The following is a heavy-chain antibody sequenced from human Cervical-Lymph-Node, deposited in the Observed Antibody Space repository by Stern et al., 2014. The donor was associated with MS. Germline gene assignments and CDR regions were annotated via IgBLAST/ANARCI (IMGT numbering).Heavy chain of an antibody. Sequence: QVQLVQSGAEVKKPGSSVRVSCKTSGGTFGDYGISWVRQAPRQGLEWMGGIIPVFGTANYAQKFQGRVTITADESTSTAYMELSSLRSEDTAVYYCARDSDLGNGGYGMDVWGQGTTITVSS. CDR1: GGTFGDYG. CDR3: ARDSDLGNGGYGMDV. CDR2: IIPVFGTA. D-gene: IGHD5-12*01. V-gene: IGHV1-69*01. J-gene: IGHJ6*02.